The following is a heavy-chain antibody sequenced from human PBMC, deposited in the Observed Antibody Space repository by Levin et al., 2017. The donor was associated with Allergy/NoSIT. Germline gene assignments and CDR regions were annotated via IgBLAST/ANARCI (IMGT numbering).Heavy chain of an antibody. D-gene: IGHD7-27*01. CDR3: ARDRNWGGYYFDY. Sequence: KSGGSLRLSCSVSGGSLNSYFWNWVRQPPGGALEWIGYINYSGFTNYKSSLKSRVTISVDTSKNHFSLKLTSVTAADTAVYYCARDRNWGGYYFDYWGQGALVTVSS. CDR2: INYSGFT. J-gene: IGHJ4*02. CDR1: GGSLNSYF. V-gene: IGHV4-59*01.